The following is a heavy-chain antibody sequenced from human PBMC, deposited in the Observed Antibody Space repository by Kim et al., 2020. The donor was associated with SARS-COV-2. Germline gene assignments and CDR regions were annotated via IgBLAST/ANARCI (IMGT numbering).Heavy chain of an antibody. J-gene: IGHJ5*02. D-gene: IGHD5-12*01. V-gene: IGHV1-69*01. Sequence: NYAQKFQGRVTITADESTSTAYMELSSLRSEDTAVYYCASQPLRLGWFDPWGQGTLVTVSS. CDR3: ASQPLRLGWFDP.